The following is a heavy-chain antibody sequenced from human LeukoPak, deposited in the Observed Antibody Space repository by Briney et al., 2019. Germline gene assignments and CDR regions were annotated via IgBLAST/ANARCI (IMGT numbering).Heavy chain of an antibody. CDR2: IYYSGST. CDR1: GGSIRSYY. J-gene: IGHJ4*02. Sequence: SETLSLTCTVSGGSIRSYYWSWIRQPPGKGLECIGNIYYSGSTNYNPSLKSRVNISVDTSKNQFSLKLRSVTAADTAVYYCARVGNDFWSGRHFDYWGQGTLVTASS. D-gene: IGHD3-3*01. V-gene: IGHV4-59*01. CDR3: ARVGNDFWSGRHFDY.